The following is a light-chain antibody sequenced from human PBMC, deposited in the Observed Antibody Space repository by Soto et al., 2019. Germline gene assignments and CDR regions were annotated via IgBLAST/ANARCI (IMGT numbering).Light chain of an antibody. V-gene: IGLV2-14*01. J-gene: IGLJ2*01. CDR1: SSDVGAYKY. CDR3: SAYTNIKTGV. CDR2: DVS. Sequence: QSALTQPASVSGSPGQSITISCTGTSSDVGAYKYISWYQQHPGKAPKFLIYDVSNRPSGVSNRFSGSKSGSTASLTISGLQAEDEADYYCSAYTNIKTGVFGGGTKLTVL.